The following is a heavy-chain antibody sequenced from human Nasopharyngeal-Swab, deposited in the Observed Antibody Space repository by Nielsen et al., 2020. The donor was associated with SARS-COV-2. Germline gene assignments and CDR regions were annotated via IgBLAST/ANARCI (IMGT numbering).Heavy chain of an antibody. Sequence: GSLRLSCTVSGGSISSSSYYWGWIRQPPGKGLEWIGSIYYSGSTNYNPSLKSRVTISVDTSKNQFSLKLSSVTAADTAVYYCARDSGTRQYYDFWSGYDAYAFDIWGQGTMVTISS. CDR2: IYYSGST. CDR1: GGSISSSSYY. V-gene: IGHV4-39*07. D-gene: IGHD3-3*01. J-gene: IGHJ3*02. CDR3: ARDSGTRQYYDFWSGYDAYAFDI.